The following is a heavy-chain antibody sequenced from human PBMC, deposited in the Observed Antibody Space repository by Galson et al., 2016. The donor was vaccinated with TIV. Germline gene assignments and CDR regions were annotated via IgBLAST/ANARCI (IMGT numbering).Heavy chain of an antibody. D-gene: IGHD3-22*01. CDR1: GYTFRNYG. V-gene: IGHV1-18*04. Sequence: SVKVSCKASGYTFRNYGFSWVRQAPGQGLEWLGWISSYNGDTNYAHNLRGRLTMTTDSSTTTASMELRSLRSDDTAVYFCARDRGSMTMILVVDYHYGMDVWGQGTTVTFSS. CDR3: ARDRGSMTMILVVDYHYGMDV. J-gene: IGHJ6*02. CDR2: ISSYNGDT.